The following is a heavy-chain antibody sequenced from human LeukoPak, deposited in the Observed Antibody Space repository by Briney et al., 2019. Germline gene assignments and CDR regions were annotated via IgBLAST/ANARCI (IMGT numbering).Heavy chain of an antibody. CDR2: IRSKTDGGTT. J-gene: IGHJ4*02. CDR3: TTGSAAAFN. Sequence: GGSLRLSCAASGFTFSNDWMSWVRQAPGKGLEWVGRIRSKTDGGTTDYAAPVKGRFTISSDDSQYTLYLQMNSLKTDDTAVYSCTTGSAAAFNWGQGTRVTVSS. V-gene: IGHV3-15*01. CDR1: GFTFSNDW. D-gene: IGHD6-13*01.